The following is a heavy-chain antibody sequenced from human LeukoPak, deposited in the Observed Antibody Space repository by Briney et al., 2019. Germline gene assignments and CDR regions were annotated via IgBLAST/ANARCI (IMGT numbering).Heavy chain of an antibody. V-gene: IGHV1-69*05. CDR2: IIPIFGTA. D-gene: IGHD1-14*01. CDR1: GGTFSSYA. Sequence: SVKVSCKASGGTFSSYAISWVRQAPGQGLEWMGGIIPIFGTANYAQKFQGRVTITTDESTSTAYMELSSLRSEDTAVYYCARDFVSTPDDWYFDLWGRGTLVTVSS. CDR3: ARDFVSTPDDWYFDL. J-gene: IGHJ2*01.